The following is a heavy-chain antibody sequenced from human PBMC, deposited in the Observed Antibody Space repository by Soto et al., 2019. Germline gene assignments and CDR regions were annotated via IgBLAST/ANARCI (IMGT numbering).Heavy chain of an antibody. CDR3: AKDLVDIVVVVVATALYGMDV. CDR2: ISGSGDNT. V-gene: IGHV3-23*01. D-gene: IGHD2-15*01. Sequence: EVQLLESGGGLVQPGGSLGLSCAASGFSFSSYAMTWVRQAPGKGLEWVSAISGSGDNTYYADSVQGRFTISRDNSKNTLHLQMNSLRAADTALYYCAKDLVDIVVVVVATALYGMDVWGQGTTGTVSS. CDR1: GFSFSSYA. J-gene: IGHJ6*02.